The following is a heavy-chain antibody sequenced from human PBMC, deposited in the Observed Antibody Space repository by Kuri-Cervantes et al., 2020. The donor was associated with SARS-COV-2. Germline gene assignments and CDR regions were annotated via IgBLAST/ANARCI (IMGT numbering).Heavy chain of an antibody. Sequence: SVKVSCKASGGTFSSYSVNWVRQAPGQGLEWMGRIIPTFDTATYAQKFQGRVTFTADESSSTAYMEVNSLTSEDTAVYFCARSQGYCTANSCSWNWFDPWGRGTQVTVSS. D-gene: IGHD2-8*02. CDR1: GGTFSSYS. V-gene: IGHV1-69*13. CDR2: IIPTFDTA. CDR3: ARSQGYCTANSCSWNWFDP. J-gene: IGHJ5*02.